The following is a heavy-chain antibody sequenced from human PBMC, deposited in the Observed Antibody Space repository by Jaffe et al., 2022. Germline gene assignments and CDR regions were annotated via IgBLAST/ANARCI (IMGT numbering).Heavy chain of an antibody. CDR3: ARGRIAGARRWYFDL. Sequence: QVQLQQWGAGLLKPSETLSLTCAVYGGSFSGYYWSWIRQPPGKGLEWIGEINHSGSTNYNPSLKSRVTISVDTSKNQFSLKLSSVTAADTAVYYCARGRIAGARRWYFDLWGRGTLVTVSS. V-gene: IGHV4-34*01. J-gene: IGHJ2*01. CDR1: GGSFSGYY. CDR2: INHSGST. D-gene: IGHD6-13*01.